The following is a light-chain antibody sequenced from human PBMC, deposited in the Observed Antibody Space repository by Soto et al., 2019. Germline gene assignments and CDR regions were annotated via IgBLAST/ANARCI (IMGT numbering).Light chain of an antibody. CDR3: LLYYGGAHLV. V-gene: IGLV7-43*01. Sequence: QAVATQEPSLTVSPGGTVTLTCASSTGAVTSGNYASWFQQFPGQPPRTLIYTTNNRHSWTPARFSGSLLGGRAALTLSGAQPEDEAEYYCLLYYGGAHLVFGGGTKLTVL. J-gene: IGLJ3*02. CDR1: TGAVTSGNY. CDR2: TTN.